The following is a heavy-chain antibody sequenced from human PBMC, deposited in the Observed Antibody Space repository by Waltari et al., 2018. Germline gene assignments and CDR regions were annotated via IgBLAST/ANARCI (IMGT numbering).Heavy chain of an antibody. J-gene: IGHJ2*01. CDR1: GLIVSSTF. Sequence: EVQLVESGGGLIQPGGSLRLSCAASGLIVSSTFMSWVRQAPGKGREWVSVMYRGGSTYYADSGKGRFTISRDNSKNTLYLQMNSLRAEDTAVYYCARAPMPLWFGNWYFDLWGRGALVTVSS. CDR2: MYRGGST. CDR3: ARAPMPLWFGNWYFDL. V-gene: IGHV3-53*01. D-gene: IGHD3-10*01.